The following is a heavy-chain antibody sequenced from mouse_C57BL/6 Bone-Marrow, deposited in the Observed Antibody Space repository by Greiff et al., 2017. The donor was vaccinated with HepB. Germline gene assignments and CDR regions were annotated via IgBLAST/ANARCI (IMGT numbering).Heavy chain of an antibody. CDR2: ISSGGDYI. V-gene: IGHV5-9-1*02. J-gene: IGHJ2*01. D-gene: IGHD2-14*01. Sequence: PEKRLEWVAYISSGGDYIYYADTVKGRFTISRDNARNTLYLQMSSLKSEDTAMYYRTVHYFDYWGQGTTLTVSS. CDR3: TVHYFDY.